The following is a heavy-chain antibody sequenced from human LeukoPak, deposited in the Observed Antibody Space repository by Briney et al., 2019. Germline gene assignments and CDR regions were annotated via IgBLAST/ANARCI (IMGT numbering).Heavy chain of an antibody. CDR3: ARGKQNGVDY. J-gene: IGHJ4*02. CDR1: GASISGSYY. V-gene: IGHV4-4*07. D-gene: IGHD2-8*01. Sequence: PSETLSLTCTVSGASISGSYYWTRIRQPAGKGLEWIGHIHTSGRTNYDPSLKSRVAMSIDKSNNHFSLMLTSVTATDTAVYYCARGKQNGVDYWGQGILITVSS. CDR2: IHTSGRT.